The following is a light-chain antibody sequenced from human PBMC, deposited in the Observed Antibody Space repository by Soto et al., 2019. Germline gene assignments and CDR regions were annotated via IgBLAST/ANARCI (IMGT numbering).Light chain of an antibody. Sequence: EVVLTQSPGTLSLSPGERATLSCRASQSVSFTHVAWYQQTPGPAPRLLISGASNTATGIPNRFAGSGSGTDFTLTISRLEHEDFAVYYCQQYGRSPTTFGPGTKVEIK. J-gene: IGKJ3*01. CDR1: QSVSFTH. CDR2: GAS. CDR3: QQYGRSPTT. V-gene: IGKV3-20*01.